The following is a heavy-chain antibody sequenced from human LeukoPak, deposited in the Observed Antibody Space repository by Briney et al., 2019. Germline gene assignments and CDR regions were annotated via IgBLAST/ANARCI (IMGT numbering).Heavy chain of an antibody. Sequence: GGSLRLSCAASGFTFSNYWLHWVRQAPGKGLEWVANIKQDGSAIYYVDSVTGRFTISRDNAKNSVSLQMNSLRAEDTAVYFCARGVASAEGYWGQGTLVTVSS. V-gene: IGHV3-7*01. CDR1: GFTFSNYW. CDR3: ARGVASAEGY. J-gene: IGHJ4*02. D-gene: IGHD3-10*01. CDR2: IKQDGSAI.